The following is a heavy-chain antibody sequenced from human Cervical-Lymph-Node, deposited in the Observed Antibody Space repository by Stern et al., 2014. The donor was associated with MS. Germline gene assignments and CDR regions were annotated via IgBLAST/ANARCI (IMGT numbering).Heavy chain of an antibody. CDR1: GYTFSSYW. J-gene: IGHJ4*02. Sequence: EVQLVQSGGGFVQPGGSLRLSCAASGYTFSSYWMHWVRQPPGKGPVWVSRINSDGNGTTYADFVRGRFTISRDNAKNILYLQMNSQKGEDTAVYYCVVEGAYWGQGTPVTVSS. CDR3: VVEGAY. V-gene: IGHV3-74*02. CDR2: INSDGNGT.